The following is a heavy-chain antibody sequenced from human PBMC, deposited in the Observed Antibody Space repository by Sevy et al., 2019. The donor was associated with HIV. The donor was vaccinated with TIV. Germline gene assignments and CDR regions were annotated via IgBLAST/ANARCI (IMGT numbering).Heavy chain of an antibody. CDR2: IISFFDMT. D-gene: IGHD6-19*01. V-gene: IGHV1-69*13. Sequence: ASVKVSCKASGGTFSRDGISWVRQAPGQGLEWMGGIISFFDMTNYAQKFQGRVTITADESTSTVYMELSSRRFEDTPGYYCAGGGGSGWYYFDSWGQGTLVTVSS. CDR1: GGTFSRDG. J-gene: IGHJ4*02. CDR3: AGGGGSGWYYFDS.